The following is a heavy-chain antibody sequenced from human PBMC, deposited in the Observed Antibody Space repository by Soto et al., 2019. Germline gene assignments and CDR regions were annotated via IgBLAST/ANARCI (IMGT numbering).Heavy chain of an antibody. Sequence: QVQLVESGGGVVQPGRSLRLSCAASGFAFSTHGMHWVRQAPGKGLEWVAVIWYDGSKKYYEELVKGRFTISRDNSKNAVYVQMNSLRDEDTAMYYCARDSPTSGMDVWGQGTTVTVSS. CDR3: ARDSPTSGMDV. CDR2: IWYDGSKK. CDR1: GFAFSTHG. J-gene: IGHJ6*02. V-gene: IGHV3-33*01.